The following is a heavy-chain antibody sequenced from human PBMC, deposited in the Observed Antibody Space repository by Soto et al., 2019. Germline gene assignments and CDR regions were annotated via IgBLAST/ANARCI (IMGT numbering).Heavy chain of an antibody. CDR2: IRSRPHNYAT. J-gene: IGHJ4*02. Sequence: EVQLVESGGGLVQIGGSLKLSCATSGLNFSGSAMHWARQASGKGLEWVGGIRSRPHNYATAYAASVEGRFTISRDDSKNTVYLQINGLKTDDAAMYYGTTERDYWGRGTLVTVSS. CDR1: GLNFSGSA. V-gene: IGHV3-73*02. CDR3: TTERDY.